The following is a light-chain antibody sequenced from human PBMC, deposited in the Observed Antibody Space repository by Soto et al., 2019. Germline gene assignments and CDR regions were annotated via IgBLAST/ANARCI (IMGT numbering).Light chain of an antibody. CDR3: MQALQTPRT. J-gene: IGKJ1*01. V-gene: IGKV2-28*01. Sequence: DIVMTQSPLSLPVIPGEAASISCRSSQSLLHSNGYNYLDWYLQKPGQSPQLLIYLGYYRGSGVPDRFIGSGLGTAFTLKISRVEAEDVGIYYCMQALQTPRTFGQGTKVEIK. CDR1: QSLLHSNGYNY. CDR2: LGY.